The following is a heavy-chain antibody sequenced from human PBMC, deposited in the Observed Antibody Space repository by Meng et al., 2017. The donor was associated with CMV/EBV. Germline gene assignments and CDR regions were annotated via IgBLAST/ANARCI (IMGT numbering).Heavy chain of an antibody. J-gene: IGHJ2*01. CDR1: GGSITNNDYY. Sequence: SETLSLTCAVSGGSITNNDYYGGWIRQPPGRGLEWIGSIYHSGSSYYNPSLKSRVTMSVDTSNNQFSLNVNSVTAADTAVYYCSRSPSGFYWYFDLWGRGTLVTVSS. V-gene: IGHV4-39*07. D-gene: IGHD6-25*01. CDR2: IYHSGSS. CDR3: SRSPSGFYWYFDL.